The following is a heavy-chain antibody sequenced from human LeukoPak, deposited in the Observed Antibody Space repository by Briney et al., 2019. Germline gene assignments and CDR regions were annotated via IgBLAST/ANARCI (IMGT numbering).Heavy chain of an antibody. CDR2: INWNGGST. Sequence: GGSLRLSCAASGFTFDEYGMSWVRHAPGKGLEWVSGINWNGGSTGYADSVKGRFTISRDNAKNSLYLQMNSLRAEDTAVYYCARWEYYYDSSGFYYFDYWGQGTLVTVSS. V-gene: IGHV3-20*04. CDR1: GFTFDEYG. CDR3: ARWEYYYDSSGFYYFDY. J-gene: IGHJ4*02. D-gene: IGHD3-22*01.